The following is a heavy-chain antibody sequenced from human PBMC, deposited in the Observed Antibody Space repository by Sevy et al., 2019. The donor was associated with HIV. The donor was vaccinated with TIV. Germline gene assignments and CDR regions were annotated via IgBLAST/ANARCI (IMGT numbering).Heavy chain of an antibody. Sequence: SETLSLTCSVSGGSISSHYWSWIRQPAGEGLEWIGRIDTRGGPNYNPSLKTRVTMSIDTSKNQFSLRLRSVTAAATAVYSCARYNFWSGHYDYFDYWGPGAMVTVSS. V-gene: IGHV4-4*07. J-gene: IGHJ4*02. D-gene: IGHD3-3*01. CDR2: IDTRGGP. CDR1: GGSISSHY. CDR3: ARYNFWSGHYDYFDY.